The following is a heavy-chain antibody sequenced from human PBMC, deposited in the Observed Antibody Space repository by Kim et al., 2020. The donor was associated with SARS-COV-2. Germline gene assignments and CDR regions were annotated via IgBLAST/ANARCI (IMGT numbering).Heavy chain of an antibody. V-gene: IGHV3-7*01. CDR3: ARERGSGWYYYYYGMDV. J-gene: IGHJ6*02. D-gene: IGHD6-19*01. CDR2: IKQDGSEK. CDR1: GFTFSSYW. Sequence: GGSLRLSCAASGFTFSSYWMSWVRQAPGKGLEWVANIKQDGSEKYYVDSVKGRFTISRDNAKNSLYLQMNSRRAEDTAVYYCARERGSGWYYYYYGMDVWGQGTTVTVSS.